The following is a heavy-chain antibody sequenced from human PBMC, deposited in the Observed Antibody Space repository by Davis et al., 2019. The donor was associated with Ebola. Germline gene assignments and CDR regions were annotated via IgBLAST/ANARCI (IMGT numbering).Heavy chain of an antibody. V-gene: IGHV3-30*12. J-gene: IGHJ4*02. CDR3: ARRVYDSSGLYYFDY. CDR2: ISYDGTYK. CDR1: GFVFTTFG. Sequence: GGSLRLSCATSGFVFTTFGMHWVRQAPGKGLEWVAVISYDGTYKSYADSVKCRFTISRDNAKNSLYLQMDSLSAEDTALYYCARRVYDSSGLYYFDYWGQGTLVSVFS. D-gene: IGHD3-22*01.